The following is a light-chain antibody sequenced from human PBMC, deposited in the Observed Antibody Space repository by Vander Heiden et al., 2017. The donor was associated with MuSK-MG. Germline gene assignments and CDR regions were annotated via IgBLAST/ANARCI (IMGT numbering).Light chain of an antibody. Sequence: DVVMTQSPLSLPVTLGQPASISCRSSQSLVSSDGNTYLNWFKQRPGQSPRRLFYKGSDRDSGVPDRFSGSGSGTDFTLRISRVEAEDVGVYYCMQGKHWPYTFGQGTKLEI. CDR1: QSLVSSDGNTY. CDR2: KGS. V-gene: IGKV2-30*01. CDR3: MQGKHWPYT. J-gene: IGKJ2*01.